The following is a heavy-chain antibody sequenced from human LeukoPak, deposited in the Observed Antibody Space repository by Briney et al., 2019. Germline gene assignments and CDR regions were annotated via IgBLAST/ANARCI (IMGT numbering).Heavy chain of an antibody. J-gene: IGHJ4*02. CDR2: MNPNSGNT. V-gene: IGHV1-8*01. CDR1: GYTFTSYD. CDR3: ARDVGATSFDY. Sequence: ASVKVSCKASGYTFTSYDINWVRQATGQGLEWMGWMNPNSGNTGYAQKFQGRVTMTTDTSTSTAYMELRSLRSDDTAVYYCARDVGATSFDYWGQGTLVTVSS. D-gene: IGHD1-26*01.